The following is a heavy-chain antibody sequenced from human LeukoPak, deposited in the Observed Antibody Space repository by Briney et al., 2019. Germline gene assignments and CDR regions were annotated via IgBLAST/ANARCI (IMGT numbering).Heavy chain of an antibody. J-gene: IGHJ4*02. Sequence: GGSLRLSCAASGFIFSSYGMTWVRQAPGKGLEWVSSISGSGSGGSTYYADSVKGRFTISRDNSKNTLYLQMNSLRVEDAAVYYCAKDLWVDVGRFDYWGQGTLVTVSS. V-gene: IGHV3-23*01. CDR2: ISGSGSGGST. D-gene: IGHD2-15*01. CDR1: GFIFSSYG. CDR3: AKDLWVDVGRFDY.